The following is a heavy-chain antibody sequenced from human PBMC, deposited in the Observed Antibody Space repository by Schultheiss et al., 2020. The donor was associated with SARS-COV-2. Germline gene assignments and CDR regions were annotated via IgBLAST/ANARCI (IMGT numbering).Heavy chain of an antibody. Sequence: SETLSLTCTVSGGSISSSSYYWGWIRQPPGKGLEWIGSIYYSGSTYYNPSLKSRVTISVDTSKNQFSLKLSSVTAADTAVYYCARAGSRAARPGTYFDYWGQGTLVTVSS. D-gene: IGHD6-6*01. CDR2: IYYSGST. J-gene: IGHJ4*02. V-gene: IGHV4-39*01. CDR3: ARAGSRAARPGTYFDY. CDR1: GGSISSSSYY.